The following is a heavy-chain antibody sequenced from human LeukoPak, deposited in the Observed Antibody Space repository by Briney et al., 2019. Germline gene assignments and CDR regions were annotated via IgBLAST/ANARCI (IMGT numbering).Heavy chain of an antibody. CDR2: ISSSGSTI. Sequence: GGSLRLSCAASGFTFSSYEMNWVRQAPGKGLEWVSYISSSGSTIYYADSVKGRFTISRDNAKNSLYLQMNSLRAEDTAVYYCARRGAWGHYLDHWGQGTLVTVSS. CDR1: GFTFSSYE. V-gene: IGHV3-48*03. J-gene: IGHJ4*02. D-gene: IGHD1-26*01. CDR3: ARRGAWGHYLDH.